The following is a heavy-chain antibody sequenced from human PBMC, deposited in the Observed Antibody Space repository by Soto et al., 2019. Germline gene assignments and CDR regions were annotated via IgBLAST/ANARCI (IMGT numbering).Heavy chain of an antibody. J-gene: IGHJ4*02. D-gene: IGHD1-26*01. Sequence: GESLKISCKGSVYSFTSYWIGWLRQMPGKGLEWMGIIYPCDSDTRYSPSFQGQVTISADKSISTAYLQWSSLKASDTAMYYCVRSPPGATPSAPDYWGQGTMLTASS. CDR3: VRSPPGATPSAPDY. CDR2: IYPCDSDT. V-gene: IGHV5-51*01. CDR1: VYSFTSYW.